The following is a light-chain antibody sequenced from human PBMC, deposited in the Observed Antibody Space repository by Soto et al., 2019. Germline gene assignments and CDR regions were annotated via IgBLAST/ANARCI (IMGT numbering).Light chain of an antibody. CDR2: LEGSGSY. J-gene: IGLJ3*02. V-gene: IGLV4-60*02. CDR3: ETWDSNTHV. Sequence: QLVQTQSSSASASLGSSVKLTCTLSSGHSSYIIAWHQQQPGKAPRYLMKLEGSGSYNKGSGVPDRFSGSSSGADRYLTISNLQFEDEADYYCETWDSNTHVFGGGTKVTVL. CDR1: SGHSSYI.